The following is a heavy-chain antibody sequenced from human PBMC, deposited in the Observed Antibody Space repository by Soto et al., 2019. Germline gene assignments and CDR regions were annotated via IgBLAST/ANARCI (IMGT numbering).Heavy chain of an antibody. V-gene: IGHV1-8*01. CDR1: GYTFTSYD. D-gene: IGHD2-2*01. CDR3: ARDEQLLLYAFDI. Sequence: QVQLVQSGAEVKKPGASVKVSCKASGYTFTSYDINWVRQAPGQGLEWMGWMNPNSGSTGYAQKFQGRITMTRNTSIRTAYMELSGLRSEDTAVYYCARDEQLLLYAFDIWGQGTMVTVSS. CDR2: MNPNSGST. J-gene: IGHJ3*02.